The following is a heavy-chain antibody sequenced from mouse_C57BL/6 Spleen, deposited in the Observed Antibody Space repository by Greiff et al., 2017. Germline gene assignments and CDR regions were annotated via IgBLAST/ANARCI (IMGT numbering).Heavy chain of an antibody. V-gene: IGHV1-80*01. CDR2: ISPGDGDT. Sequence: QVHVKQSGAELVKPGASVKISCKASGYAFSSYWMNWVKQRPGKGLEWIGQISPGDGDTNYNGKFKGKATLTADNSSSTAYMQLSSLTSDDSSVYFCAINYDEVPWFAYWGQGTLVTVSA. CDR1: GYAFSSYW. D-gene: IGHD2-1*01. J-gene: IGHJ3*01. CDR3: AINYDEVPWFAY.